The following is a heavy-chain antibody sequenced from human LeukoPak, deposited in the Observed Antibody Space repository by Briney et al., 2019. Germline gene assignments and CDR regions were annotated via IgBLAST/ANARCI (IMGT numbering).Heavy chain of an antibody. CDR2: IYHSGST. Sequence: SETLSLTCAVYGGSFSGYYWSWIRQPPGKGLEWIGEIYHSGSTNYNPSLKSRVTISVDKSKNQFSLKLSSVTAADTAVYYCARDYSSSSGNWFDPWGQGTLVTVSS. CDR3: ARDYSSSSGNWFDP. CDR1: GGSFSGYY. J-gene: IGHJ5*02. D-gene: IGHD6-6*01. V-gene: IGHV4-34*01.